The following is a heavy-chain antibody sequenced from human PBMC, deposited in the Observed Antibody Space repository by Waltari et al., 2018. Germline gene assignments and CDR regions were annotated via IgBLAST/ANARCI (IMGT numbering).Heavy chain of an antibody. D-gene: IGHD3-10*01. CDR3: ARDPGFGAATYYYYGMDV. CDR1: GGTFSSYA. CDR2: IIPIFGTA. Sequence: QVQLVQSGAEVKKPGSSVKVSCKASGGTFSSYAISWVRQAPGQGLEWMGGIIPIFGTANYAQKFQGKVTITADESTSTAYMELSSLRSEDTAVYYCARDPGFGAATYYYYGMDVWGQGTTVTVSS. V-gene: IGHV1-69*01. J-gene: IGHJ6*02.